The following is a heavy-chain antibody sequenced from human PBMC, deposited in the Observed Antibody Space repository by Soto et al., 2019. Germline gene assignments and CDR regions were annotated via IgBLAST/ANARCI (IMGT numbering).Heavy chain of an antibody. CDR3: ARGVGCSGGSCYSRATYYYYMDV. Sequence: SETLSLTCTVSGGSISSYYWSLIRQPPGKGLEWIGYIYYSGSTNYNPSLKSRVTISVDTSKNQFSLKLSSVTAADTAVYYCARGVGCSGGSCYSRATYYYYMDVWGKGTTVTVSS. V-gene: IGHV4-59*01. D-gene: IGHD2-15*01. CDR1: GGSISSYY. CDR2: IYYSGST. J-gene: IGHJ6*03.